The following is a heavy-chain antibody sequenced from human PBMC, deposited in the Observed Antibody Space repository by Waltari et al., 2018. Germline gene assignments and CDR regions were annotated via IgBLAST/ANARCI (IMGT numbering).Heavy chain of an antibody. V-gene: IGHV4-61*09. J-gene: IGHJ4*02. CDR2: IYTSGST. Sequence: QVQLQESGPGLVKPSQTLSLTCTVSGGSISSGSYYGRCIRQPAGKGLEWIGYIYTSGSTNYNPSLKSRVTISVDTSKNQFSLKLSSVTAADTAVYYCASSAYSSSWFYFDYWGQGTLVTVSS. D-gene: IGHD6-13*01. CDR3: ASSAYSSSWFYFDY. CDR1: GGSISSGSYY.